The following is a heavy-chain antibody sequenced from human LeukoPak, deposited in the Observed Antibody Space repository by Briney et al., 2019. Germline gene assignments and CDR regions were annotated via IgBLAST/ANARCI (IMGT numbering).Heavy chain of an antibody. CDR1: GFTFGDYA. CDR3: AKERRGYYMDV. CDR2: INWDATRT. Sequence: GGSLRLSCAASGFTFGDYAMQWVRQTPGKGLEWVSLINWDATRTYYADSVKGRFTISRDNSKNSLSLQMNSLRPEDTALYYCAKERRGYYMDVWGKGTTVTVSS. V-gene: IGHV3-43D*04. J-gene: IGHJ6*03. D-gene: IGHD3-10*01.